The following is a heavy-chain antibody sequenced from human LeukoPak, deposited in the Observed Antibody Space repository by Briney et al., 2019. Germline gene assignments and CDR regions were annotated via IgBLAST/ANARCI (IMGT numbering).Heavy chain of an antibody. CDR3: ARIPTVTFFDY. CDR1: GGSISSSSYY. V-gene: IGHV4-39*07. D-gene: IGHD4-17*01. J-gene: IGHJ4*02. Sequence: SETLSLTCTVSGGSISSSSYYWGWIRQPPGKGLEWIGSIYYSGSTYYDPSLKSRVTISVDTSKNQFSLKLSSVTAADTAVYYCARIPTVTFFDYWGQGTLVTVSS. CDR2: IYYSGST.